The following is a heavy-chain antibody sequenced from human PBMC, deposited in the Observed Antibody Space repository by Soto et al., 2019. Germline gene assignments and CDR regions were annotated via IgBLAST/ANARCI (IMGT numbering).Heavy chain of an antibody. V-gene: IGHV3-9*01. D-gene: IGHD3-10*01. CDR1: GFTFDDYA. Sequence: EVQLVESGGGLVQPGRSLRLSCAASGFTFDDYAMHWVRQAPGKGLEWVSGISWNSGSIGYADSVKGRFTISRDNAKNSLYLQMNSLSAEDTALYYCAKDHDYGSGSYYNGIDYWGQGTLVTVSS. J-gene: IGHJ4*02. CDR3: AKDHDYGSGSYYNGIDY. CDR2: ISWNSGSI.